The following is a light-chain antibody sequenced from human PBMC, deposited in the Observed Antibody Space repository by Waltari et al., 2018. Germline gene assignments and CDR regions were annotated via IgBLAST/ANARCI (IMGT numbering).Light chain of an antibody. CDR2: WAS. CDR1: QTILYSSSNNNY. CDR3: QQYFKTPLT. Sequence: DIVMTQSPDSLTVSLGERATINCKSSQTILYSSSNNNYLAWYQQKPTQPPNLLIYWASTRESGVPARFSGAGSGTDFTLTISRRQAEDVAVYYCQQYFKTPLTFGGGTKVEIK. V-gene: IGKV4-1*01. J-gene: IGKJ4*01.